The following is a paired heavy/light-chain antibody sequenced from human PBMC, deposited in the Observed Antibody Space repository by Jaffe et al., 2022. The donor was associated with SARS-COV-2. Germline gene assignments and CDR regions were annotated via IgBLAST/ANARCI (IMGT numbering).Heavy chain of an antibody. D-gene: IGHD1-26*01. V-gene: IGHV4-59*01. CDR3: ARGFSGSYFAQDAFDI. CDR1: GGSISSYY. Sequence: QVQLQESGPGLVKPSETLSLTCTVSGGSISSYYWSWIRQPPGKGLEWIGYIYYSGSTNYNPSLKSRVTISVDTSKNQFSLKLSSVTAADTAVYYCARGFSGSYFAQDAFDIWGQGTMVTVSS. J-gene: IGHJ3*02. CDR2: IYYSGST.
Light chain of an antibody. CDR1: SSNIGNNY. CDR3: GTWDSSLSAGR. J-gene: IGLJ3*02. V-gene: IGLV1-51*01. Sequence: QSVLTQPPSVSAAPGQKVTISCSGSSSNIGNNYVSWYQQLPGTAPKLLIYDNNKRPSGIPDRFSGSKSGTSATLGITGLQTGDEADYYCGTWDSSLSAGRFGGGTKLTVL. CDR2: DNN.